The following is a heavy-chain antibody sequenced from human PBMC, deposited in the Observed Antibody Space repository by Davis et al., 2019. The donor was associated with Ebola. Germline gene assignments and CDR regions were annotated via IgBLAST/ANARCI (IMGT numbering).Heavy chain of an antibody. Sequence: ASVKVSCKASGYTLTGYHMHWVRQAPGQGLEWMGWINPKTGDAKPAQKFQGRVTMTTDTSISTVYMEMTGLKSDDTAVYYCARDLGYHANYLAAYWGQGTLVTVSS. J-gene: IGHJ4*02. D-gene: IGHD4/OR15-4a*01. CDR2: INPKTGDA. CDR1: GYTLTGYH. CDR3: ARDLGYHANYLAAY. V-gene: IGHV1-2*02.